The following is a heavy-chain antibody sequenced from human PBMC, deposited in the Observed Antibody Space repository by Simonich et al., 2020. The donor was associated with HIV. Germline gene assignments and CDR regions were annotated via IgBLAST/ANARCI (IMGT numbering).Heavy chain of an antibody. D-gene: IGHD2-2*01. V-gene: IGHV4-34*01. Sequence: QVQLQQWGAGLLKPSETLSLTCAVYGGSFSGYYWCWIRQPPGKGLDWIGEINHSGSTNYNPSLTSRVTISVDTSKNQFSLQLSSVTAADTAVYYCARGFYQRLYYFDYWGQGTLVTVSS. J-gene: IGHJ4*02. CDR3: ARGFYQRLYYFDY. CDR1: GGSFSGYY. CDR2: INHSGST.